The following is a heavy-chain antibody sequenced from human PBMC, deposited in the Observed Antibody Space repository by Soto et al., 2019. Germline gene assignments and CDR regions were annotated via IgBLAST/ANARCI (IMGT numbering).Heavy chain of an antibody. Sequence: QVQLVESGGGVVQPGRSLRLSCAASGFTFSSYGMHWVRQAPGKGLEWVAVIWYDGSNKYYADSVKGRFTISRDNSKNTLYLQMNSLRAVDTAEYYCARGMGLRYDFWSGCDYWGQGTLVTVSS. CDR3: ARGMGLRYDFWSGCDY. CDR2: IWYDGSNK. CDR1: GFTFSSYG. J-gene: IGHJ4*02. V-gene: IGHV3-33*01. D-gene: IGHD3-3*01.